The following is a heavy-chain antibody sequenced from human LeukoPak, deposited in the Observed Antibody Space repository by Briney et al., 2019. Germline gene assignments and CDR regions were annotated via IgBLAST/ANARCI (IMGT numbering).Heavy chain of an antibody. Sequence: PGGSLRLSCAGSGFTFSDYGMHWVRQAPDKGLEWVAVIWYDGSNKYYADSVKGRFTISRDNSKNMLYLQMNSLRAEDTAVYYCARTGITMLRGVIMRNNWFDPWGPGTLVTVSS. V-gene: IGHV3-33*08. CDR3: ARTGITMLRGVIMRNNWFDP. CDR1: GFTFSDYG. D-gene: IGHD3-10*01. CDR2: IWYDGSNK. J-gene: IGHJ5*02.